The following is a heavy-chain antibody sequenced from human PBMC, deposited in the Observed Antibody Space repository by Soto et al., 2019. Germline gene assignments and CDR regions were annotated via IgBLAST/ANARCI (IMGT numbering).Heavy chain of an antibody. D-gene: IGHD3-10*01. CDR3: ARLRVGNIFDP. Sequence: PSETLSLTCTFSGGSISSYYWSLIRQPPGKGLEWIGYIYYSGSTNYNPSLKSRVTISVDTSKNQFSLRLKSVTAADTAVYYCARLRVGNIFDPWGQGTLVTVSS. V-gene: IGHV4-59*08. J-gene: IGHJ5*02. CDR1: GGSISSYY. CDR2: IYYSGST.